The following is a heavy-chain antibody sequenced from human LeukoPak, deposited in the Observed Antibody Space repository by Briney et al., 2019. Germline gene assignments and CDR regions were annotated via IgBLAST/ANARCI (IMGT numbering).Heavy chain of an antibody. CDR3: AKGYSGSYCDY. Sequence: PGGSLRLSCAASGFTFDDYAMHWVRQAPGKGLEWVSGISWNSGSIGYADSVKGRFTISRDNAKNSLYLQMNSLRAEDTALYYCAKGYSGSYCDYWGQGTLVTVSS. V-gene: IGHV3-9*01. CDR2: ISWNSGSI. CDR1: GFTFDDYA. D-gene: IGHD1-26*01. J-gene: IGHJ4*02.